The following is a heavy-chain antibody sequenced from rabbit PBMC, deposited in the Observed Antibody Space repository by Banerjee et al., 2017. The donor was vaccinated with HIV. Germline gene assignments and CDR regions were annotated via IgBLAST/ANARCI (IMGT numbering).Heavy chain of an antibody. J-gene: IGHJ3*01. CDR1: GFDFSVYY. Sequence: ESGGDLVKPEGSLTLTCKASGFDFSVYYMSWVRQAPGKGLEWIGYIDPVFGSTYYANWVNGRFTISSHNAQNTLYLQLNSLTAADTATYFCAREESDGGGHLKLWGQGTLVTVS. CDR2: IDPVFGST. V-gene: IGHV1S7*01. D-gene: IGHD2-1*01. CDR3: AREESDGGGHLKL.